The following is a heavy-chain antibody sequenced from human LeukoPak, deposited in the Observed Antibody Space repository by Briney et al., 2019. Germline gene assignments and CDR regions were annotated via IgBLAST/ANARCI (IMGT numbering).Heavy chain of an antibody. V-gene: IGHV3-7*01. CDR2: IKQDGSEK. CDR3: AREAVAATRGLDFDY. J-gene: IGHJ4*02. D-gene: IGHD6-19*01. Sequence: AGGSLRLSCAASGFTFSSYWMSWVRQAPGKGLEWVANIKQDGSEKYYVDSVKGRFTISRDNAKNSLYLQMNSLRAEDTAVYYCAREAVAATRGLDFDYWGQGTLVTVSS. CDR1: GFTFSSYW.